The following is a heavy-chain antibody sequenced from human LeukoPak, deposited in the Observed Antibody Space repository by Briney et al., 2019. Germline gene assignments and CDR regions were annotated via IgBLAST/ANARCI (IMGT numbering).Heavy chain of an antibody. J-gene: IGHJ5*02. CDR2: VHHSADT. CDR1: GYSISSGYY. D-gene: IGHD3-10*01. CDR3: ARYGHWFDP. V-gene: IGHV4-38-2*01. Sequence: ETLSLTCAVSGYSISSGYYWGWIRQPPGKGLEYIGSVHHSADTYYNPSLKSRVTMSIDTSKNQFSLKLNSVTAADTAVYYCARYGHWFDPWGQGTLVTVSS.